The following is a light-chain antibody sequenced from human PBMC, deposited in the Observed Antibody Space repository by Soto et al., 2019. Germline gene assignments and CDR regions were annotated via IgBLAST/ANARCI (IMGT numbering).Light chain of an antibody. Sequence: IGLNLSPGTLSLSSGERATLSCRASQTLSSGYLAWSQQKPGQAPRIPIYAASSRATGIPDRFSGSGSGTDFTLTISRLEPEDFAVYDSQQYDTSPRTVGQGTKV. V-gene: IGKV3-20*01. CDR1: QTLSSGY. CDR2: AAS. CDR3: QQYDTSPRT. J-gene: IGKJ1*01.